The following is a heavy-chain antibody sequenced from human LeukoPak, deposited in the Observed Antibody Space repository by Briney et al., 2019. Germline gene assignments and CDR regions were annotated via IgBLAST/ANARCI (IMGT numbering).Heavy chain of an antibody. V-gene: IGHV3-21*01. CDR2: ISSSSSYI. CDR3: ARDPPRGGSGWLDYFDY. CDR1: GFTFSSYS. J-gene: IGHJ4*02. D-gene: IGHD6-19*01. Sequence: GGSLRLSCAASGFTFSSYSMNWVRQAPGKGLEWVSSISSSSSYIYYADSVKGRFTISRDNAKNSLYLQMNSLRAEDTAVYYYARDPPRGGSGWLDYFDYWGQGTLVTVSS.